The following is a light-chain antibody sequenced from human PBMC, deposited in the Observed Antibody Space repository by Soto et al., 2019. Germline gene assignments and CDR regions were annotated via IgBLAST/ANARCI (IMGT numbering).Light chain of an antibody. V-gene: IGKV4-1*01. J-gene: IGKJ2*01. CDR2: DTS. CDR3: QQYLSAPLT. CDR1: QSVFSSSAKRDY. Sequence: DIVMTQSPDSLAVSLGERATINCKSSQSVFSSSAKRDYLAWFQQKAGQAPKTLIYDTSTRGPGVPVRFSGSGSGTEFTLSITNLQAEDVATYYCQQYLSAPLTFGQGTKVEIK.